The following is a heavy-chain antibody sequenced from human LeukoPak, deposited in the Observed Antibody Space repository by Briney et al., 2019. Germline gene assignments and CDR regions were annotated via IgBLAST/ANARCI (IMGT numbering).Heavy chain of an antibody. J-gene: IGHJ5*02. CDR1: GGSISSYY. D-gene: IGHD3-10*01. Sequence: PSETLSLTCTVSGGSISSYYWSWIRQPPGKGLEWIGYIYYSGSTNYNPSLKSRVTISVDTSKNQFSLKLSSVTAADTAVYYCARRMPGRYYNNWFDPWGQGTLVTVSS. V-gene: IGHV4-59*08. CDR2: IYYSGST. CDR3: ARRMPGRYYNNWFDP.